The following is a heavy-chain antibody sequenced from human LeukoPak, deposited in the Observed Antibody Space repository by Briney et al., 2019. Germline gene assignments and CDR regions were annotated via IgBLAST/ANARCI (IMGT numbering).Heavy chain of an antibody. CDR1: GGSVSSYY. CDR3: ARARYANAWYAFDI. J-gene: IGHJ3*02. CDR2: LSHSGSS. Sequence: PSETLSLTCTVSGGSVSSYYWSWIRRPPGRGQEWIAYLSHSGSSDSNPSLTSRVTTLVDTSKNQFSLKLTSVTAADTAVYYCARARYANAWYAFDIWGHGTMVTVSS. V-gene: IGHV4-59*02. D-gene: IGHD2-2*01.